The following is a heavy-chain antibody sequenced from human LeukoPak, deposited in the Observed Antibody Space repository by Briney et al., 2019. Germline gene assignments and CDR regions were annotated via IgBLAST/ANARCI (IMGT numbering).Heavy chain of an antibody. CDR2: ISAYNGNT. Sequence: ASVKVSRKASGYTFTSYGISWVRQAPGQGLEWMGWISAYNGNTNYAQKLQGRVTMTTDTSTSTAYMELRSLRSDDTAVYYCARAPSITGTTFFDYWGQGTLVTVSS. J-gene: IGHJ4*02. CDR3: ARAPSITGTTFFDY. D-gene: IGHD1-7*01. V-gene: IGHV1-18*01. CDR1: GYTFTSYG.